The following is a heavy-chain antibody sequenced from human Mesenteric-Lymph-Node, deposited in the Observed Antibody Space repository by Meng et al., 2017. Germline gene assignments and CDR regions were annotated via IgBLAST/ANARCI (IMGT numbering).Heavy chain of an antibody. CDR1: GYTFTSYA. CDR2: INAGNGNT. Sequence: ASVKVSCKASGYTFTSYAMHWVRQAPGQRLEWMGWINAGNGNTKYSQKFQGRVTITRDTSASTAYMELSSLRSEDTAVYYCARDYIYDILTGYYKTGYYGMDVWGQGTMVTVSS. CDR3: ARDYIYDILTGYYKTGYYGMDV. D-gene: IGHD3-9*01. J-gene: IGHJ6*02. V-gene: IGHV1-3*01.